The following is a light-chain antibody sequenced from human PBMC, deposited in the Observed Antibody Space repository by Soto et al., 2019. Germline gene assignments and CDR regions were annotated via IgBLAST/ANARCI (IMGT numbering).Light chain of an antibody. V-gene: IGKV3D-20*02. CDR1: QSVSSSY. Sequence: EIVLTHSPGTLSLSPCERATLSSSASQSVSSSYLAWYQQKPGQAPRLLIYGASSRATGIPDRFSGSGSGTDFTLTISSLDPEDFAVYYCQRRSNRPLTFGQGTRLEIK. CDR3: QRRSNRPLT. J-gene: IGKJ5*01. CDR2: GAS.